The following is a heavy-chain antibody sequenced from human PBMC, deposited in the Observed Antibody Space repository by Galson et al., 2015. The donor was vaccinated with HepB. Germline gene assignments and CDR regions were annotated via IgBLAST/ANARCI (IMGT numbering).Heavy chain of an antibody. CDR1: GYTFTSYY. D-gene: IGHD6-19*01. V-gene: IGHV1-46*01. CDR2: INPSGGST. J-gene: IGHJ4*02. CDR3: ARVSVGSSGWYGGCDY. Sequence: SVKVSCKASGYTFTSYYMHWVRQAPGQGLEWMGIINPSGGSTSYAQKFQGRVTMTRDTSTSTVYMELSSLRSEDTAVYYCARVSVGSSGWYGGCDYWGQGTLVTVSS.